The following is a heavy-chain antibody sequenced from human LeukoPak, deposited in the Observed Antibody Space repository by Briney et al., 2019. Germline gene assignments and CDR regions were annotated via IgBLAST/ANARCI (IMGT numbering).Heavy chain of an antibody. J-gene: IGHJ4*02. Sequence: PSETLSLTCTVSDGSISSSYYSWGWIRQPPGKGLEWIGSINYSGSSYYNPSLKSRVTISVESSKNQISLILSSVTAADTAVYFCARHLGQWLDHFDYWGQGTLVTVSS. V-gene: IGHV4-39*01. D-gene: IGHD6-19*01. CDR1: DGSISSSYYS. CDR2: INYSGSS. CDR3: ARHLGQWLDHFDY.